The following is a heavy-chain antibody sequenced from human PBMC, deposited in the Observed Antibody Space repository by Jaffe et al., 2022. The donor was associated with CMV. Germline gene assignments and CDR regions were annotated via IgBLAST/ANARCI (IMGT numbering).Heavy chain of an antibody. V-gene: IGHV1-18*04. CDR1: GYTFTSYG. Sequence: QVQLVQSGAEVKKPGASVKVSCKASGYTFTSYGISWVRQAPGQGLEWMGWISAYNGNTNYAQKLQGRVTMTTDTSTSTAYMELRSLRSDDTAVYYCARARDVLRYFDWLPPSSFFDYWGQGTLVTVSS. D-gene: IGHD3-9*01. CDR2: ISAYNGNT. CDR3: ARARDVLRYFDWLPPSSFFDY. J-gene: IGHJ4*02.